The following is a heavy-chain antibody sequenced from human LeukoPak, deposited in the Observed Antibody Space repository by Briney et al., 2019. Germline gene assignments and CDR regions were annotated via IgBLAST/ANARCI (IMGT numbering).Heavy chain of an antibody. D-gene: IGHD1-1*01. CDR2: IYHSGST. CDR1: GGSSSGYY. CDR3: ASYNWNDNWFDP. Sequence: PSETLSLTCVLYGGSSSGYYWSWIRQPPGKGLEGIGSIYHSGSTNYNPSLKSRVTISVDTSKNQFPLKLSSVTAADTAVYYCASYNWNDNWFDPWGQGTLVTVSS. J-gene: IGHJ5*02. V-gene: IGHV4-34*01.